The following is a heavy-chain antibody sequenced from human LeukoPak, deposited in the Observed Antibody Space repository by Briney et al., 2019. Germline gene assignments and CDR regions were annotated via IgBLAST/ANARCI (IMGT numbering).Heavy chain of an antibody. D-gene: IGHD4-17*01. CDR1: GFTFSTYS. V-gene: IGHV3-48*02. CDR2: ISSSSSIV. Sequence: GGSLRLSCAASGFTFSTYSMNWVRQAPGKGLEWVSYISSSSSIVYYADSVKGRFTISRDNAKNSLYLQMNNLRDEDTAVYYCARDYGDYGEYFGYWGQGTLVTVSS. J-gene: IGHJ4*02. CDR3: ARDYGDYGEYFGY.